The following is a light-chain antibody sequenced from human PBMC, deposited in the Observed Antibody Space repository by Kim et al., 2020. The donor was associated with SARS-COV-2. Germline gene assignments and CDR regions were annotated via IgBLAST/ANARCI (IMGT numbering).Light chain of an antibody. CDR3: QAWDISTVV. V-gene: IGLV3-1*01. Sequence: SYELTQPPSVSVSPGQTASITCSGDKLGDKYACWYQQKPGQSPVLVIYQDNKRPSGIPERFSGSNSGNTATLTISGTQAMDEADYYCQAWDISTVV. J-gene: IGLJ2*01. CDR1: KLGDKY. CDR2: QDN.